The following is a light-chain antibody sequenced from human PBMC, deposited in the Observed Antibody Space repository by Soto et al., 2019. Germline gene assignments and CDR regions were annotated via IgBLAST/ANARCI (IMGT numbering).Light chain of an antibody. J-gene: IGLJ1*01. CDR1: SSDVGGYDY. CDR2: DVS. V-gene: IGLV2-14*01. Sequence: QSALTQPASVSGSPGQSITISCTGTSSDVGGYDYVSWYQQHPGKAPKILIYDVSNRPSGVSNRFSGSKSGNTASLTISGLQAEDEADYYCSSYRRSSSSCVFGTGTKVTVL. CDR3: SSYRRSSSSCV.